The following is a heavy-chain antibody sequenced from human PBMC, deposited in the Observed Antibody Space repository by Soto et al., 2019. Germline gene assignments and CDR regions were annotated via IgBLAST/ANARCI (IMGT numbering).Heavy chain of an antibody. J-gene: IGHJ4*02. V-gene: IGHV1-3*01. D-gene: IGHD1-1*01. CDR1: RYTFTAYT. CDR2: INAANGAT. CDR3: VKSGDNYNLLDY. Sequence: ASVKVSCEASRYTFTAYTIHWVRQAPGQSLEWMGWINAANGATKYSEKFQGRVTITRDTSARTAYMDLSSLRGDDTATYYCVKSGDNYNLLDYWGQGTPVTVSS.